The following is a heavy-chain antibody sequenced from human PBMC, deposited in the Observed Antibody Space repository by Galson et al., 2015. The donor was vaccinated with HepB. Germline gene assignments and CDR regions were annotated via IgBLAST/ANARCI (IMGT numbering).Heavy chain of an antibody. V-gene: IGHV1-3*01. CDR1: GYTFTRCA. Sequence: SVKVSCKASGYTFTRCALHWVRQAPGQRLEWMGWINAGDGNTRYSQKFQGRVTITRDTSASTAYMELSSLRSEDTALYYCARDQGLGYFDYWGQGTLVTVSS. CDR2: INAGDGNT. D-gene: IGHD3-3*01. J-gene: IGHJ4*02. CDR3: ARDQGLGYFDY.